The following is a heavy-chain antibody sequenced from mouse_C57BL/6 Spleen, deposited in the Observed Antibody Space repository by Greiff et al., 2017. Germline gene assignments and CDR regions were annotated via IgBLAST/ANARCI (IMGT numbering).Heavy chain of an antibody. CDR1: GYSFTSYY. Sequence: QVQLQQSGPELVKPGASVKISCKASGYSFTSYYIPWVKQRPGQGLEWIGWIYPGSGNTKYNEKFKGKATLTADTSSSTVYMQLSRLTSEDSAVYYCARDYGSSYGGFAYWGQGTLVTVSA. CDR3: ARDYGSSYGGFAY. D-gene: IGHD1-1*01. V-gene: IGHV1-66*01. J-gene: IGHJ3*01. CDR2: IYPGSGNT.